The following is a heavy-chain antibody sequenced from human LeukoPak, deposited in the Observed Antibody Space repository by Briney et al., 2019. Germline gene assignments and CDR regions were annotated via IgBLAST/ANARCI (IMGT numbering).Heavy chain of an antibody. V-gene: IGHV4-61*02. J-gene: IGHJ6*02. Sequence: KASETLSLTCTVSGGSISSGSYYWSWIRQPAGKGLEWIGRIYTSGSTNYIPSLKSRVTISVDTSKNQFSLKLSSVTAADTAVYYCAVSIAAAGTFAGDYYYYYGMDVWGQGTTVTVSS. CDR1: GGSISSGSYY. D-gene: IGHD6-13*01. CDR3: AVSIAAAGTFAGDYYYYYGMDV. CDR2: IYTSGST.